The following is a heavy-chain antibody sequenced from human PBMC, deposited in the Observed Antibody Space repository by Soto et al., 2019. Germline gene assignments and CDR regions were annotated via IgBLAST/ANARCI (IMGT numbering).Heavy chain of an antibody. J-gene: IGHJ4*02. V-gene: IGHV1-69*01. CDR3: ATHGLGVSSPPYFDN. CDR2: FVPLFGTT. Sequence: QLVQSGSEVKNAGSSVKVSCQASGGTFSGYVVTWVRQAPGQGLEWMGEFVPLFGTTNYAQRVSGRITITAEESTSTAYMELRTLRSDDTAVYYCATHGLGVSSPPYFDNWGQGTLVTVSS. CDR1: GGTFSGYV. D-gene: IGHD3-16*01.